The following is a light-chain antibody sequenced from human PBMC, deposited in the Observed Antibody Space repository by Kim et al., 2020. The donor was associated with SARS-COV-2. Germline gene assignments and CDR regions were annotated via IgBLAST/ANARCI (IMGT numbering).Light chain of an antibody. Sequence: APEKTAWITCGGDNIGDKNVHWYHQKPGQAPVLVVYDDSARPSGIPERFSGSNSANTATLTISRVEAGDEADYYCQVWDSSSDHVVFGGGTQLTVL. CDR2: DDS. CDR3: QVWDSSSDHVV. J-gene: IGLJ2*01. V-gene: IGLV3-21*03. CDR1: NIGDKN.